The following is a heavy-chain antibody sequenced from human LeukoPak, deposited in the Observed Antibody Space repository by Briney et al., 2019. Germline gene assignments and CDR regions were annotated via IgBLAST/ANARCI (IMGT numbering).Heavy chain of an antibody. J-gene: IGHJ4*02. CDR1: GFTFSSYG. V-gene: IGHV3-30*02. Sequence: GGSLRLSCTASGFTFSSYGIRWVRQAPGKGLEWVAFILSDATKAYYVDSVRGRFTLSRDNSKNTVYLQINSLRVEDTAVYHCVKDPIAAVGTRGFDYWGQGTLVAVSS. CDR2: ILSDATKA. D-gene: IGHD6-13*01. CDR3: VKDPIAAVGTRGFDY.